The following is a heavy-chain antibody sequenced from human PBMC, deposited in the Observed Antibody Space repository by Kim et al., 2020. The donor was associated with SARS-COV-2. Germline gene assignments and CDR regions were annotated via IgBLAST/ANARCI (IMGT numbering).Heavy chain of an antibody. J-gene: IGHJ4*02. D-gene: IGHD3-10*01. V-gene: IGHV3-30*04. CDR2: ISYDGGSQ. CDR1: GFTFNNYA. CDR3: AREMVRGVPDYLDY. Sequence: GGSLRLSCAASGFTFNNYAMHWVRQAPGKGLEWVSVISYDGGSQYYSDSVQGRFTISRDNAKNTLYLQMNSLRPEDTAVYYCAREMVRGVPDYLDYWGQGTLATVPS.